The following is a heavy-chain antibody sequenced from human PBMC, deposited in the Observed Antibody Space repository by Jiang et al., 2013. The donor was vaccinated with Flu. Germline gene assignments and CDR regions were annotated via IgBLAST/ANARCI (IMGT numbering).Heavy chain of an antibody. J-gene: IGHJ4*02. Sequence: GGLVQPGRSLRLSCAASGFTFDDYAMHWVRQAPGKGLEWVSGISWNSGSIGYADSVKGRFTISRDNAKNSLYLQMNSLRAEDTALYYCAKGARGYLMAYFDYWGQGTLVTVSS. D-gene: IGHD6-25*01. CDR1: GFTFDDYA. CDR2: ISWNSGSI. CDR3: AKGARGYLMAYFDY. V-gene: IGHV3-9*01.